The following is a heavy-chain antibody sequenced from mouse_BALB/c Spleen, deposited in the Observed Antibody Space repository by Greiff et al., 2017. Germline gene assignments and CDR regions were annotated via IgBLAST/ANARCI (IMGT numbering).Heavy chain of an antibody. Sequence: EVKLQESGGGLVQPKGSLKLSCAASGFTFNTYAMNWVRQAPGKGLEWVARIRSKSNNYATYYADSVKDRFTISRDDSQSMLYLQMNNLKTEDTAMYYCVRQGSSSFAYWGQGTLVNVSA. CDR3: VRQGSSSFAY. CDR1: GFTFNTYA. D-gene: IGHD1-1*01. CDR2: IRSKSNNYAT. J-gene: IGHJ3*01. V-gene: IGHV10-1*02.